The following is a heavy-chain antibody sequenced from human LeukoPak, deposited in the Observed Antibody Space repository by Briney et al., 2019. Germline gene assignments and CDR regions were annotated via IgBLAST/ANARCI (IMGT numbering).Heavy chain of an antibody. CDR2: ISAYNGNT. V-gene: IGHV1-18*01. J-gene: IGHJ6*03. D-gene: IGHD6-13*01. CDR1: GYTFTSYG. CDR3: ARIIAAAGHEGYYYYYMDV. Sequence: ASVKVSCKASGYTFTSYGISWVRQAPGQGLEWMGWISAYNGNTNYAQKLQCRVTMTTDTSTSTAYMERRSLRSDYTDVYYCARIIAAAGHEGYYYYYMDVWGKGTTVTVSS.